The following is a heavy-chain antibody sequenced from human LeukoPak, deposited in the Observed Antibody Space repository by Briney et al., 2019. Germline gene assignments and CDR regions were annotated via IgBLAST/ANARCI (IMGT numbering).Heavy chain of an antibody. V-gene: IGHV3-74*01. D-gene: IGHD2-15*01. J-gene: IGHJ4*02. Sequence: GGSLRLSCGASGFTFSNIWMHWVRQAPGKGLVWVSGMSSDGSNTRYADSVKGRFTISRDNSKNTLYLQMNSLRAEDTAVYYCAKYRMATTPYFDYWGQGTLVTVSS. CDR1: GFTFSNIW. CDR2: MSSDGSNT. CDR3: AKYRMATTPYFDY.